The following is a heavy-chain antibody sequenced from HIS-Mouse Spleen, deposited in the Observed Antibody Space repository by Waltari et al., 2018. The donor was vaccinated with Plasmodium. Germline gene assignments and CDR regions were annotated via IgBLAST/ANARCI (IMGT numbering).Heavy chain of an antibody. CDR1: GGSFRVYS. V-gene: IGHV4-34*01. Sequence: QVQLQQWGAGLFKPSETLSLTCAVYGGSFRVYSWSWIRHPPGKGREWIGEINHSGSTNYNPSLKSRVTISVDTSKNQFSLKLSSVTAADTAVYYCARGPGYSSGWYYFDYWGQGTLVTVSS. CDR3: ARGPGYSSGWYYFDY. J-gene: IGHJ4*02. D-gene: IGHD6-19*01. CDR2: INHSGST.